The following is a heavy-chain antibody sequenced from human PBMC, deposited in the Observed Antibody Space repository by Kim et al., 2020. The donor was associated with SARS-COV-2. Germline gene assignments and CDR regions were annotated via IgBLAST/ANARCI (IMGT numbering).Heavy chain of an antibody. CDR3: ARDLYGMDV. Sequence: GNPTYAQGFTGRFVFSLDTSVSTAYLQISSLKAEDTAVYYCARDLYGMDVWGQGTTVTVSS. CDR2: GNP. J-gene: IGHJ6*02. V-gene: IGHV7-4-1*02.